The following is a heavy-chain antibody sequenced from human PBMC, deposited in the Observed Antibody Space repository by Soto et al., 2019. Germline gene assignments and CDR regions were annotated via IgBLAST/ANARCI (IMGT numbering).Heavy chain of an antibody. D-gene: IGHD2-2*01. V-gene: IGHV3-23*01. CDR1: GFTFSSYA. Sequence: GGSLRLSCAASGFTFSSYAMSWVRQAPGKGLEWVSAISGSGGSTYYADSVKGRFTISRDNSKNTLYLQMNSLRAEDTAVYYCAKDTCSSTSCRVNTPLYRNYFDYWGQGTLVTVSS. CDR3: AKDTCSSTSCRVNTPLYRNYFDY. CDR2: ISGSGGST. J-gene: IGHJ4*02.